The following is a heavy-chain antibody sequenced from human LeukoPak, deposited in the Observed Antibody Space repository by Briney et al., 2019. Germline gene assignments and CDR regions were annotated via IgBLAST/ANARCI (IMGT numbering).Heavy chain of an antibody. V-gene: IGHV3-7*01. Sequence: GGSLRLSCAASGFTFSSYWMSWARQAPGKGLEWVANIKVDGSEKYYVDSVKGRFTISRDNAKNSLYLQMNSLRADDTAVYYCARDNSLEFDYWGQGTLVTVSS. CDR3: ARDNSLEFDY. CDR1: GFTFSSYW. CDR2: IKVDGSEK. D-gene: IGHD2/OR15-2a*01. J-gene: IGHJ4*02.